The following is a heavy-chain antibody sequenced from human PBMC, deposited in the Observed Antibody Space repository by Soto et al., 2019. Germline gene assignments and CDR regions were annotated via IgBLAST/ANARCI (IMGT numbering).Heavy chain of an antibody. J-gene: IGHJ6*02. CDR2: IMPMFGRA. CDR1: GGTFSNYA. V-gene: IGHV1-69*12. CDR3: ASWWKEAGIGGNYYYGMDV. Sequence: QVQLVQSGAEVKKPGSSVKVSCKASGGTFSNYALSWVRQAPGQGLEWMGGIMPMFGRADYAPKFQGRVTITADESTSTAHRDRSSLRTEDTAVDYCASWWKEAGIGGNYYYGMDVWGQGTTVTVSS. D-gene: IGHD6-19*01.